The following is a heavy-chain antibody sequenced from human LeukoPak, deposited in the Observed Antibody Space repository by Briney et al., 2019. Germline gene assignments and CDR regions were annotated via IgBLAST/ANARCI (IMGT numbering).Heavy chain of an antibody. CDR1: GFSFSSYA. J-gene: IGHJ5*02. V-gene: IGHV3-23*01. CDR3: AKDRAAAAGYWFDP. D-gene: IGHD6-13*01. Sequence: GGSLRLSCAASGFSFSSYAMNWVRQALGKGLEWVSSISGSGGSTHYADSVKGRFTISRDNSKNTLNLQMNSLRAEDTAVYYCAKDRAAAAGYWFDPWGQGTLVTVSS. CDR2: ISGSGGST.